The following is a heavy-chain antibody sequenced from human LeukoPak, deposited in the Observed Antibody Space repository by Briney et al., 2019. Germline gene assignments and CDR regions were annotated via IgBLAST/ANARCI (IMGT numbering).Heavy chain of an antibody. CDR2: ISYDGSDK. J-gene: IGHJ3*02. Sequence: GRSLRLSCAASGFTFSSYAMHWVRQAPGKGLEWVSVISYDGSDKYYADSVKGRFTVSRDNSKNTLYLQMNSLRAEDTAVYYCAREYYDILTDYQMGAFDIWGQGTMVTVSS. D-gene: IGHD3-9*01. V-gene: IGHV3-30*04. CDR1: GFTFSSYA. CDR3: AREYYDILTDYQMGAFDI.